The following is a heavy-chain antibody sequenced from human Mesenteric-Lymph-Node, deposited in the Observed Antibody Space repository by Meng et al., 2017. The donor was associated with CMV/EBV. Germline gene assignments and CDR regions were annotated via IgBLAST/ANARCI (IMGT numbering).Heavy chain of an antibody. CDR2: IYYSGST. D-gene: IGHD2-2*01. CDR1: GGSISSSSYY. CDR3: ARQAAVVPAASWFDP. J-gene: IGHJ5*02. Sequence: SETLSLTCTVSGGSISSSSYYWGWIRQPPGKGLEWIGYIYYSGSTNYNPSLKSRVTISVDTSKNQFSLKLSSVTAADTAVYYCARQAAVVPAASWFDPWGQGTLVTVS. V-gene: IGHV4-61*05.